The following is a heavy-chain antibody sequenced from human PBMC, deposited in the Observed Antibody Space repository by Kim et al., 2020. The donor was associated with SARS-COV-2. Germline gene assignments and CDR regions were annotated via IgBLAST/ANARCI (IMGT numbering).Heavy chain of an antibody. D-gene: IGHD4-17*01. J-gene: IGHJ5*02. Sequence: SETLSLTCTVSGGSISSYYWSWIRQPAGKGLEWIGRIYTSGSTNYNPSLKSRVTMSVDTSKNQFSLKLSSVTAADTAVYYCARDLTLYGDPNWFDPWGQGTLVTVSS. CDR2: IYTSGST. CDR1: GGSISSYY. V-gene: IGHV4-4*07. CDR3: ARDLTLYGDPNWFDP.